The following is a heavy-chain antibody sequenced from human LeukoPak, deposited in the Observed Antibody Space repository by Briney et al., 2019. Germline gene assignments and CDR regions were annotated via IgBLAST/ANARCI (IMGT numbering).Heavy chain of an antibody. J-gene: IGHJ6*02. D-gene: IGHD2-2*03. V-gene: IGHV3-33*01. CDR2: IWYDGSNK. CDR3: ARDHGYCSSTSCYYYYYGMDV. Sequence: SGGSLRHSCAASGFTFSSYGMHWVRQAPGKGLEWVAVIWYDGSNKYYADSVKGRFTISRDNSKNTLYLQMNSLRAEDTAVYYCARDHGYCSSTSCYYYYYGMDVWGQGTTVTVSS. CDR1: GFTFSSYG.